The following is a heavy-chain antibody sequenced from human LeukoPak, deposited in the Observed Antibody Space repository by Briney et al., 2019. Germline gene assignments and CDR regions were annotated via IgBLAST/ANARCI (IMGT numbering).Heavy chain of an antibody. CDR2: IRYDGSNK. Sequence: GGSLRLSCAASGFTFSSYGMHWVRQAPGKGLEWVAFIRYDGSNKYYADSVKGRFTISRDNSKNTLYLQMNSLRAEDTAVYYCAKDWGVSYSGSYYLDYWGQGTLVTVSS. CDR3: AKDWGVSYSGSYYLDY. J-gene: IGHJ4*02. CDR1: GFTFSSYG. V-gene: IGHV3-30*02. D-gene: IGHD1-26*01.